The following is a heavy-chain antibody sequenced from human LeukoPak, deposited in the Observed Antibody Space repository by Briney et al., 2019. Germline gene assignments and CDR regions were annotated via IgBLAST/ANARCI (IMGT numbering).Heavy chain of an antibody. J-gene: IGHJ6*04. CDR1: GYSFTSYC. CDR3: ARHTLSYYSSESSNPGYYYYGMDV. CDR2: IYPGDSDT. D-gene: IGHD3-10*01. V-gene: IGHV5-51*01. Sequence: GESLKISCRGSGYSFTSYCIGWVRQMPGKGLEWMGIIYPGDSDTRYSPSFQGQVTISADKSISTAYLQWSSLKASDTAMYYCARHTLSYYSSESSNPGYYYYGMDVWGKGTTVTVSS.